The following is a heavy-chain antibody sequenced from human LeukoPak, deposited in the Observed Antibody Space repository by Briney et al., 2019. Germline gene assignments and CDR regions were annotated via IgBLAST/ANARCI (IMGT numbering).Heavy chain of an antibody. Sequence: PSETLSLTCTVSGGSMSNNNYHWGWIRQPPGKGLEWIGSFYNGRSTKYNPSLESRVTISVDPSTTRSSLRLRSVTDADTAVSYCPRHTDNSVSQIPMAFAICGQGTLVTVSS. CDR3: PRHTDNSVSQIPMAFAI. V-gene: IGHV4-39*01. CDR2: FYNGRST. CDR1: GGSMSNNNYH. D-gene: IGHD1-26*01. J-gene: IGHJ3*02.